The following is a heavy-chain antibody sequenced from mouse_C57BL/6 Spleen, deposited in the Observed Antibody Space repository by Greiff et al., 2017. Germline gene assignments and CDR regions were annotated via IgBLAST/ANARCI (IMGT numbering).Heavy chain of an antibody. D-gene: IGHD3-2*02. CDR3: AGKTAQAADY. CDR2: IDPSDSYT. V-gene: IGHV1-50*01. CDR1: GYTFTSYW. J-gene: IGHJ2*01. Sequence: QVQLQQPGAELVKPGASVKLSCKASGYTFTSYWMQWVKQRPGQGLEWIGEIDPSDSYTNYNQKFKGKATLTVDTSSSTAYMQLSSLTSEDSAVYYCAGKTAQAADYWGQGTTLTVSS.